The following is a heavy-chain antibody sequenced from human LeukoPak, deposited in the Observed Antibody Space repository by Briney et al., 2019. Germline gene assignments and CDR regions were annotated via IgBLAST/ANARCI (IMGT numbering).Heavy chain of an antibody. CDR3: ARLITMVRELEDWFDP. CDR2: IYHSGST. D-gene: IGHD3-10*01. J-gene: IGHJ5*02. CDR1: GGSISSSNW. Sequence: SETLSLTCAVSGGSISSSNWWSWVRQPPGKGLEWIGEIYHSGSTNYNPSLNSRVTISVDKSKNQFSLKLSSVTAADTAVYYCARLITMVRELEDWFDPWGQGSLVTVSS. V-gene: IGHV4-4*02.